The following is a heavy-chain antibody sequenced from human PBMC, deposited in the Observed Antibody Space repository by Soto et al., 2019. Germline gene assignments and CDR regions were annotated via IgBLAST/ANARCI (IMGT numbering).Heavy chain of an antibody. J-gene: IGHJ4*02. Sequence: QVQLVQSGAEVKKPGSSVKVSCKASGGTFSSYTISWVRQAPGQGLEWMGRIIPILGIANYAQKFQGRVTITADKSTSTAYMELSSLRSEDTAVYYCAGDLGRGWEVGAFDYWGQGTLVTVSS. CDR1: GGTFSSYT. D-gene: IGHD6-19*01. CDR3: AGDLGRGWEVGAFDY. V-gene: IGHV1-69*08. CDR2: IIPILGIA.